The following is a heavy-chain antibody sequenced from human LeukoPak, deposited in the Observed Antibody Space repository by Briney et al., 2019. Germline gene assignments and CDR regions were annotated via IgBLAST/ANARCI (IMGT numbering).Heavy chain of an antibody. J-gene: IGHJ6*02. CDR3: ATALMVRGVKGYYYGMDV. V-gene: IGHV4-59*01. CDR2: IYYSGST. D-gene: IGHD3-10*01. Sequence: SETLSLTCTVSGGSISSYYWSWIRQPPGKGLEWIGYIYYSGSTNYNPSLKSRVTISVDTSKNQFSLKLSSVTAADTAVYYCATALMVRGVKGYYYGMDVWGQGTTVTVSS. CDR1: GGSISSYY.